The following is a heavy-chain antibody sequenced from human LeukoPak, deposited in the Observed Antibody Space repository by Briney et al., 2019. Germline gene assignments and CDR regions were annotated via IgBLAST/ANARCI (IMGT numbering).Heavy chain of an antibody. CDR3: AKADYGEYYYMDV. D-gene: IGHD4-17*01. Sequence: GASVKVSCKASGFSSYAISWVRQAPGQGLEWMGGIIPAFGTTNYAQKFQGRVTVTTDESTSTVYMELSGLRFEDTAVYYCAKADYGEYYYMDVWGKGTTVTASS. CDR2: IIPAFGTT. J-gene: IGHJ6*03. V-gene: IGHV1-69*05. CDR1: GFSSYA.